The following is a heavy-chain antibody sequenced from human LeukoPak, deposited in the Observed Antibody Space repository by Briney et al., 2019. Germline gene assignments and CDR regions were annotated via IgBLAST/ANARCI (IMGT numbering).Heavy chain of an antibody. V-gene: IGHV1-2*02. J-gene: IGHJ4*02. CDR1: GYTFTTYY. Sequence: ASVKVSCKTSGYTFTTYYMHWMRQAPGQGLEWMGWINPNNGDTNYARRFQGRVTLTRDTSISTAYMELSGLISDDTAVYYCTTANIWLGRGSSGYRPSDHWGQGTLVSVSS. D-gene: IGHD3-22*01. CDR2: INPNNGDT. CDR3: TTANIWLGRGSSGYRPSDH.